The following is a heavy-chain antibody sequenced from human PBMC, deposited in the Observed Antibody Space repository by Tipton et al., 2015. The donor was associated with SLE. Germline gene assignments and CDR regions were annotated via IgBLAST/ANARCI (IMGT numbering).Heavy chain of an antibody. D-gene: IGHD5-12*01. CDR3: AKALRGYSGYEGDY. CDR1: GFTFSSYA. V-gene: IGHV3-30*04. Sequence: SLRLSCAASGFTFSSYAMHWVRQAPGKGLEWVAVISYDGSNKYYADSVKGRFTISRDNSKNTLYLQMNSLRAEDTAVYYCAKALRGYSGYEGDYWGQGTLVTVSS. CDR2: ISYDGSNK. J-gene: IGHJ4*02.